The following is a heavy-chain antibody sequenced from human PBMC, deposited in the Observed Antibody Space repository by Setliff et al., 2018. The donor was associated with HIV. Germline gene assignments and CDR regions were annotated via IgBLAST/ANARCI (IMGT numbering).Heavy chain of an antibody. D-gene: IGHD4-17*01. CDR3: ASFQTTVHAFDI. J-gene: IGHJ3*02. CDR1: GGSISSSSYY. CDR2: IYYSGST. Sequence: SETLSLTCTVSGGSISSSSYYWGWIRQPPGKGLEWIGSIYYSGSTYYNPSLKSRVTISVDTSKNQFSLKLSSVAAADTAVYYCASFQTTVHAFDIWGQGTMVTVSS. V-gene: IGHV4-39*01.